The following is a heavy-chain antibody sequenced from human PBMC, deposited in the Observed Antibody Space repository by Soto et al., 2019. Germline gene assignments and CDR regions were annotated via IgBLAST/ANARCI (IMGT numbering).Heavy chain of an antibody. V-gene: IGHV1-2*02. D-gene: IGHD2-21*01. CDR1: GYTFTGYY. Sequence: ASVTVYCKASGYTFTGYYVHWVREALGQGLEWMGWINPETGGTSYAQKFQGRVTLSRDTSINTAYLELSSLRFDDAAVYFCARERFQVISDGMDVWGQGTPVTVSS. CDR3: ARERFQVISDGMDV. J-gene: IGHJ6*02. CDR2: INPETGGT.